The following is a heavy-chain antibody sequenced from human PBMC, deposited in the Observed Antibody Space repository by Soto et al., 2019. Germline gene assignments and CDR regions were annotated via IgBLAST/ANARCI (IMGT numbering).Heavy chain of an antibody. Sequence: QVHLQESGPGLVKPSQTLSLTCTVSGGSISSGGYYWRWIRQHPGKGLEWIGYIYYSGSTYYNPSLKSRVTISVDTSKNQFSLTRSSVTAADTAVYYCARASIWGSSPSAMWLDYWGQGTLVTVAS. CDR2: IYYSGST. J-gene: IGHJ4*02. D-gene: IGHD3-16*01. V-gene: IGHV4-31*03. CDR1: GGSISSGGYY. CDR3: ARASIWGSSPSAMWLDY.